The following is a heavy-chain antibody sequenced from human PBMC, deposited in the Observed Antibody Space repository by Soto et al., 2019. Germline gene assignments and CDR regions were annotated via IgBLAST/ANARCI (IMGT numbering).Heavy chain of an antibody. CDR1: GGSISSYY. Sequence: QVQLQESGPGLVKPSETLSLTCTVSGGSISSYYWSWIRQPPGKGLEWIGYIYYSGSTNYNPSLKSRVTISVDTSKNQFSLKLSSVTAADTAVYYCARERAGGLIDYWGQGTLVTVSS. CDR3: ARERAGGLIDY. CDR2: IYYSGST. V-gene: IGHV4-59*01. J-gene: IGHJ4*02. D-gene: IGHD1-26*01.